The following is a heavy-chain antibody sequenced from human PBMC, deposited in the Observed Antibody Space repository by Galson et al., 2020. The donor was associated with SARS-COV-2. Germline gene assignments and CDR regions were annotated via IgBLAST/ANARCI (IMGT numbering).Heavy chain of an antibody. V-gene: IGHV4-34*01. CDR2: INHGGTT. Sequence: SQTLSLTCAVSGGSFTGYYSSWVRQAPGKGLEWIGEINHGGTTNYNPSLKSRVSLSVDTSKKQFSLKVKSVTAADTAIYYCASDMSDTTGGFMAYWGQGTLVTVSS. CDR1: GGSFTGYY. J-gene: IGHJ4*02. CDR3: ASDMSDTTGGFMAY. D-gene: IGHD3-16*01.